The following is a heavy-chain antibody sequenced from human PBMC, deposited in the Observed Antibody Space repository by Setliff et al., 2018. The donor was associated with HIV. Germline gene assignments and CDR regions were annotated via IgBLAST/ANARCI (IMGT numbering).Heavy chain of an antibody. CDR1: GDSITTHY. Sequence: KTSETLSLTCIVSGDSITTHYWGGIRQPPGKGLEWIGYIFNYGSPNYSPSLKSRVTILLDTSKNQFSLRLSSVTAADTAVYYCARHRVRDSWRGLGGTFDYWGQGTRVTVSS. J-gene: IGHJ4*02. D-gene: IGHD3-3*01. CDR3: ARHRVRDSWRGLGGTFDY. V-gene: IGHV4-59*11. CDR2: IFNYGSP.